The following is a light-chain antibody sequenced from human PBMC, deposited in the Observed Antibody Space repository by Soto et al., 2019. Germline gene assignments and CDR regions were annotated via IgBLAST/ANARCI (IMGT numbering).Light chain of an antibody. V-gene: IGKV3-15*01. J-gene: IGKJ1*01. CDR3: QQYNNWPPWT. CDR2: GAS. CDR1: QSVSRN. Sequence: EIVMTQSAATLSESPGERATLSCRASQSVSRNLAWYQQKPGQAPRLLIYGASTRATGIPARFSGSGSGTEFTLTISSLQSEDFAVYYCQQYNNWPPWTFGQGTKVDIK.